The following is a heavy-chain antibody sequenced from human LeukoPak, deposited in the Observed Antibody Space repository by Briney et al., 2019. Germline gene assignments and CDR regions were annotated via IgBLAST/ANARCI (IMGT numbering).Heavy chain of an antibody. J-gene: IGHJ5*02. CDR1: GFTFSSYA. Sequence: SGGSLRLSCAASGFTFSSYAMSWVRQAPGKGLEWVSAISGSGGSTYYADSVKGRFTISRDNSKNTLYLQMNSLRAEDTAVYYCAKVRTDKGQPDSMIVVVPHWFDPWGQGTLVTVSS. D-gene: IGHD3-22*01. V-gene: IGHV3-23*01. CDR3: AKVRTDKGQPDSMIVVVPHWFDP. CDR2: ISGSGGST.